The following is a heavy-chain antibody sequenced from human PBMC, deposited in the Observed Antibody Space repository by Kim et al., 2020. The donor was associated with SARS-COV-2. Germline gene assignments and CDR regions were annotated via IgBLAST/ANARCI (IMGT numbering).Heavy chain of an antibody. CDR1: GGSISSYY. J-gene: IGHJ3*02. D-gene: IGHD6-13*01. CDR3: ASRPYSSNRFDI. CDR2: IYYSGST. Sequence: SETLSLTCTVSGGSISSYYWSWIRQPPGKGLEWIGYIYYSGSTNYNPSLKSRVTISVDTSKNQFSLKLSSVTAADTAVYYCASRPYSSNRFDIWGQGTMVTVSS. V-gene: IGHV4-59*01.